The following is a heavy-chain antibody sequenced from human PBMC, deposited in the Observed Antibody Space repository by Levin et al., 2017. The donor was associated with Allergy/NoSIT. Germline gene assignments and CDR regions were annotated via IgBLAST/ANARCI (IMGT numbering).Heavy chain of an antibody. CDR3: ARESAGGVTGWGLNFDY. J-gene: IGHJ4*02. CDR2: VYSSGST. D-gene: IGHD6-19*01. CDR1: GGSISGYY. V-gene: IGHV4-4*07. Sequence: SCTVSGGSISGYYWGWIRQPAGKGLEWIGRVYSSGSTAFNPSLNRRVTMSVDTSKNQFSLTVRSVTAADTAVDFCARESAGGVTGWGLNFDYWGQGTLVTVSS.